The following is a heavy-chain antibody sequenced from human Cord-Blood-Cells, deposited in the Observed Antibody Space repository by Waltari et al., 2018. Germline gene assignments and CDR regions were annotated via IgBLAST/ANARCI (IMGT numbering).Heavy chain of an antibody. CDR2: IYHSGST. D-gene: IGHD2-2*01. V-gene: IGHV4-38-2*01. CDR1: GYSISSGYY. J-gene: IGHJ4*02. CDR3: ARALVVPAATFDY. Sequence: HVQLQESGPGLVKPSETLSLTCAVSGYSISSGYYWGWIRQPPGKGLEWIGSIYHSGSTYYNPSRKSRVTISVDTSKNQFSLKLSSVTAADTAVYYCARALVVPAATFDYWGQGTLVTVSS.